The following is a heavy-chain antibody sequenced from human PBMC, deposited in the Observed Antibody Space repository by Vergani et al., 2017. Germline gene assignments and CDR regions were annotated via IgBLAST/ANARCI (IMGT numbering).Heavy chain of an antibody. Sequence: QVQLVESGGGVVQPGRSLTLSCAASGFTFSSFGIHWVRQAPGTGLEWVAVISYDGSNKYYADSVKGRFTISRDNSKNTLYLQMNSLRAEDTAVYYCAREGPYCXGTSCYIGHDAFDIWGQGTMVTVSS. J-gene: IGHJ3*02. V-gene: IGHV3-30-3*01. D-gene: IGHD2-2*02. CDR3: AREGPYCXGTSCYIGHDAFDI. CDR2: ISYDGSNK. CDR1: GFTFSSFG.